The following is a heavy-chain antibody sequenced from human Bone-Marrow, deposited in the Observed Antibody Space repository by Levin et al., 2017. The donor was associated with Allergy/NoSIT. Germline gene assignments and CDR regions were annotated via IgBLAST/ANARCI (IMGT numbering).Heavy chain of an antibody. V-gene: IGHV4-59*01. Sequence: SETLSLTCTVSGGSMNTYYWSWIRHSPEKGLEWIAQIYYTGTAEYNPSLRSRLSVSIDTSMNQFSLKLTSVSAADMAVYYCARNSRNHYFYGLDIWGQGTTVIVSS. CDR1: GGSMNTYY. CDR2: IYYTGTA. CDR3: ARNSRNHYFYGLDI. D-gene: IGHD6-13*01. J-gene: IGHJ6*02.